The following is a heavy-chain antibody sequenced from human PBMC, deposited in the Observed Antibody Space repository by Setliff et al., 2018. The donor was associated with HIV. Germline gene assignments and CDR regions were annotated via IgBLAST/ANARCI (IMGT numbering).Heavy chain of an antibody. CDR2: ISSSGTYI. CDR3: AAVFTGEPGRSLDY. Sequence: PGGSLRLSCAGSGFTFINAWMSWVRQAPGKGLEWVASISSSGTYIHYADSVKGRFSISRDNAQNSLSLQMSSLRPEDTAVYYCAAVFTGEPGRSLDYWGPGTLVTVSS. V-gene: IGHV3-21*06. J-gene: IGHJ4*02. CDR1: GFTFINAW. D-gene: IGHD2-15*01.